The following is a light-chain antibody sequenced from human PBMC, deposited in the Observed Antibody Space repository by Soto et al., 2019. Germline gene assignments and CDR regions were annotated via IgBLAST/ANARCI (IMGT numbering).Light chain of an antibody. J-gene: IGKJ5*01. Sequence: EVVMTQSPAALSVSPGERVTLSCRASQSVRSNLAWYQQKPGQSPRLLIYGASTRATGIPARFSGSGSGTDFTLTIRSLQPEDFATYYCQQPISFPITFGQGTRLEIK. CDR1: QSVRSN. CDR3: QQPISFPIT. CDR2: GAS. V-gene: IGKV3-15*01.